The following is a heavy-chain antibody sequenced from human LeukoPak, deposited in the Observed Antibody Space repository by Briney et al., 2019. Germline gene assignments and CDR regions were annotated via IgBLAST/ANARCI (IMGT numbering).Heavy chain of an antibody. CDR1: GDSVSNNHAA. D-gene: IGHD3-16*01. CDR3: ARVTELGRGFNY. Sequence: PSQTLSLTCAISGDSVSNNHAAWNWIRRSPSGGLEWLGRTYYRSKWHSDYAVSLKSRITINPDTSKNLFSLQLGSVTPGDTAVYYCARVTELGRGFNYWGQGTLVIVSS. CDR2: TYYRSKWHS. V-gene: IGHV6-1*01. J-gene: IGHJ4*02.